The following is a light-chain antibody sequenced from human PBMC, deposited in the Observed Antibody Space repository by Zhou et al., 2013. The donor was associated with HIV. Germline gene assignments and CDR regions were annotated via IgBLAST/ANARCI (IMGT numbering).Light chain of an antibody. V-gene: IGKV3D-20*02. CDR3: QQRSNWPR. Sequence: EIVLTQSPATLSLSPGERATLSCGASQSVSSSYLAWYQQKPGQAPRLLIYDASNRATGIPARFSGSGSGTDFTLTISSLEPEDFAVYYCQQRSNWPRFGQGTKLEIK. CDR1: QSVSSSY. CDR2: DAS. J-gene: IGKJ2*03.